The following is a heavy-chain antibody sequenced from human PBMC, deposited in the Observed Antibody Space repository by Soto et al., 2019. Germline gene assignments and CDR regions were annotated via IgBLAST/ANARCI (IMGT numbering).Heavy chain of an antibody. J-gene: IGHJ4*02. D-gene: IGHD2-15*01. V-gene: IGHV1-8*01. CDR2: MNPNSGNT. CDR1: GYTFTSYD. Sequence: ASVKVSCKASGYTFTSYDINWVRQATGQGLEWMGWMNPNSGNTGYAQKFQGRVTMTRNTSISTAYMELSSLRSEDTAVYYCALSLGYCSRGSCYGFDYWGQGTLVTVSS. CDR3: ALSLGYCSRGSCYGFDY.